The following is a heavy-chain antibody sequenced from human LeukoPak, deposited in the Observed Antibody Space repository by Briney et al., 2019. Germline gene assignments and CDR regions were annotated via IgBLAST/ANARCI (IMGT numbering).Heavy chain of an antibody. Sequence: GGSLRLSCAASGFTVSSNYMSWVRQAPGRGLEWVSVIYSGGSTYYADSVKGRFTISRDNSKNTLFLQMNSLRAGDTAVYYCARGTVTMVDYWGQGSLVTVSS. J-gene: IGHJ4*02. CDR1: GFTVSSNY. CDR2: IYSGGST. V-gene: IGHV3-66*01. CDR3: ARGTVTMVDY. D-gene: IGHD3-10*01.